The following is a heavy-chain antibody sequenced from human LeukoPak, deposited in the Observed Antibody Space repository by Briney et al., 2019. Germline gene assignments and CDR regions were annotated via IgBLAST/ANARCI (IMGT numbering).Heavy chain of an antibody. V-gene: IGHV4-59*01. D-gene: IGHD2-2*01. CDR2: IYYSGGT. CDR3: AAVPAAMGGWFDP. J-gene: IGHJ5*02. CDR1: GGSISSYY. Sequence: SETLSPTCTVSGGSISSYYWSWIRQPPGKGLEWIGYIYYSGGTNYNPSLKSRVTISVDTSKNQFSLKLSPVTAADTAVYYCAAVPAAMGGWFDPWGQGTLVTVSS.